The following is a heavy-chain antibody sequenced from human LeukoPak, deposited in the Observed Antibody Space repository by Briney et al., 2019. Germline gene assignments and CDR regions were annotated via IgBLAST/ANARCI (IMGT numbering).Heavy chain of an antibody. Sequence: GASVKVSCKASGYTFTSYYMHWVRQAPGQGLEWMGIINPSGGSTSYAQKFQGRVTMTRDTSTSTVYMELSSLRSEDTAVYYYARDGHSGYDHKYNWFDPWGQGTLVTVSS. CDR2: INPSGGST. D-gene: IGHD5-12*01. CDR3: ARDGHSGYDHKYNWFDP. V-gene: IGHV1-46*01. J-gene: IGHJ5*02. CDR1: GYTFTSYY.